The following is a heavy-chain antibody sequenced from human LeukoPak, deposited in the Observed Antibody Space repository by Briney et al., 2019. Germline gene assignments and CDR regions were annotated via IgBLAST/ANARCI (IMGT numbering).Heavy chain of an antibody. Sequence: PSETLSLTCTVSGGSISSYYWSWIRQPPGKGLEWIGYIYYSGSTNYNPSLKSRVTISVDTPKNQFSLKLSSVTAADTAVYYCARLRSYYDSSGYYYGGRGWYFDLWGRGTLVTVSS. CDR1: GGSISSYY. J-gene: IGHJ2*01. D-gene: IGHD3-22*01. V-gene: IGHV4-59*08. CDR2: IYYSGST. CDR3: ARLRSYYDSSGYYYGGRGWYFDL.